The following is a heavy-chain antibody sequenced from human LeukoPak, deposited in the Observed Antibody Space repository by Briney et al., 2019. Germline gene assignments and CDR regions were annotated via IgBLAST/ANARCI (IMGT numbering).Heavy chain of an antibody. V-gene: IGHV3-23*01. CDR3: AKCDGSSVWCHFDY. CDR2: ISGSGGGT. Sequence: GGSLRLSCAASGFTFSNYAMSWVRQAPGKGLNWSSAISGSGGGTYYADSVKARFTISRDNSKNTLYLQMNSLRAEDTAVYYCAKCDGSSVWCHFDYWGQGTLVTVSS. D-gene: IGHD6-19*01. CDR1: GFTFSNYA. J-gene: IGHJ4*02.